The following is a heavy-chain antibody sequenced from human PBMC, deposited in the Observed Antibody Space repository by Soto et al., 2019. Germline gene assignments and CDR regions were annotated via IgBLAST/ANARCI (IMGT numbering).Heavy chain of an antibody. D-gene: IGHD6-6*01. CDR1: GYTFTSYY. CDR2: INPSGGST. CDR3: ARGNSIAARPSAFDY. V-gene: IGHV1-46*01. Sequence: VKVSCKASGYTFTSYYMHWVRQAPGQGLEWMGIINPSGGSTSYAQKFQGRVTMTRDTSTSTVYMELSSLRSEDTAVYYCARGNSIAARPSAFDYWGQGTLVTVSS. J-gene: IGHJ4*02.